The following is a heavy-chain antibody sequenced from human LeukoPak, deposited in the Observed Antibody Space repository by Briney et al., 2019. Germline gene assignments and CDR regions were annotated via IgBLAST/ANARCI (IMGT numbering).Heavy chain of an antibody. V-gene: IGHV4-59*01. J-gene: IGHJ4*02. CDR2: IYSSGGT. CDR1: GGSISSYY. D-gene: IGHD6-6*01. Sequence: SETLSLTCTVPGGSISSYYWSWLRQPPGKGLEWIGYIYSSGGTNYNPALKSRVTISVDTSKNQFSLKLSSVTAADTAYYYCARVPYGGSASLFDYWGQGTLVTVSS. CDR3: ARVPYGGSASLFDY.